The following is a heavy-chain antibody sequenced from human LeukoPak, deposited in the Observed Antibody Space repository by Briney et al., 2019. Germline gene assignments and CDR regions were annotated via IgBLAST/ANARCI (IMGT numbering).Heavy chain of an antibody. V-gene: IGHV3-23*01. CDR3: AKGRKGIAVWFGWFDP. Sequence: GGSLRLSCAASGFTFSSYAMSWVRQAPGEGLEWVSAMSGSGGSTYYADSVKGRFTISRDNSKNTLYLQMNSLRAEDTAVYYCAKGRKGIAVWFGWFDPWGQGTLVTVSS. CDR2: MSGSGGST. J-gene: IGHJ5*02. CDR1: GFTFSSYA. D-gene: IGHD6-19*01.